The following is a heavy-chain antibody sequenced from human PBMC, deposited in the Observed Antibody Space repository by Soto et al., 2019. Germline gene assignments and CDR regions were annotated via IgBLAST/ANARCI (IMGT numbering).Heavy chain of an antibody. Sequence: ASVKVSCTASGDTFTSYDINWVRQATGQGLEWMGWMNPNSGNTGYAQKFQGRVTMTRNTSISTAYMELSSLRSEDTAVYYCARDLPRDYDSLRYYYYYMDVWGKGTTVTVSS. CDR2: MNPNSGNT. CDR3: ARDLPRDYDSLRYYYYYMDV. J-gene: IGHJ6*03. V-gene: IGHV1-8*01. D-gene: IGHD3-3*01. CDR1: GDTFTSYD.